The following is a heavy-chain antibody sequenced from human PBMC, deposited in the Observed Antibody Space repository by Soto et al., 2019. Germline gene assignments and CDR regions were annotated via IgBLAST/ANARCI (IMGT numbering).Heavy chain of an antibody. CDR1: GFTFDDYA. CDR2: ISWNSRSI. CDR3: AKDYDSSGEFDFFDY. D-gene: IGHD3-22*01. J-gene: IGHJ4*02. V-gene: IGHV3-9*01. Sequence: EVQLVESGGGLVQPGRSLRLSCAASGFTFDDYAMHWVRQAPGKGLEWVSGISWNSRSIGYADSVKGRFTISRDNAKNSLCLQMNSLRAEDTALYYCAKDYDSSGEFDFFDYWGQGTLVTVSS.